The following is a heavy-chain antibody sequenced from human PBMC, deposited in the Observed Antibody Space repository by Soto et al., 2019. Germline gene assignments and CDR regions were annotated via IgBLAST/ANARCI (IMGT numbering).Heavy chain of an antibody. CDR2: IYESGTT. CDR1: GGSVKTYY. CDR3: AGSLTYYHDTSRYLSFDY. V-gene: IGHV4-59*02. J-gene: IGHJ4*02. Sequence: PSEPLSLTCTVSGGSVKTYYWSWIRQAPGKGLEWIGYIYESGTTNSNPSLKSRVAISVDTSKNQFSLNLSSVTAADTAVYCCAGSLTYYHDTSRYLSFDYWGPGTQVTVSS. D-gene: IGHD3-22*01.